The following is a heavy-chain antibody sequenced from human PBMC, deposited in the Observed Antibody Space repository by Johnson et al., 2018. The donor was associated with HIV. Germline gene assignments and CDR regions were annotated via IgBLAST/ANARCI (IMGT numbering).Heavy chain of an antibody. V-gene: IGHV3-53*01. Sequence: EVQLVESGGGLIQPGGSLRLSCAASGFTVSSNHMRWVRQAPGKGLEWVSVIYSGGSTYYADSVKGRFTISRDNSKNTLYLQMNSLRAEDTAVYYCAREGRIVMVEPSDAFDIWGQGTMVTVSS. J-gene: IGHJ3*02. D-gene: IGHD3-22*01. CDR3: AREGRIVMVEPSDAFDI. CDR1: GFTVSSNH. CDR2: IYSGGST.